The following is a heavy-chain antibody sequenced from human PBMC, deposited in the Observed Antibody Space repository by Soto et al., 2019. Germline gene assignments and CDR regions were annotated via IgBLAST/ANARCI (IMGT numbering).Heavy chain of an antibody. CDR3: ARDGPMDRAFDI. V-gene: IGHV1-3*01. CDR2: INAGNGNT. CDR1: GYTFTSYA. D-gene: IGHD3-10*01. J-gene: IGHJ3*02. Sequence: ASVKVSCKASGYTFTSYAMLWVRQAPGQRLEWMGWINAGNGNTKYSQKFQGRVTITRDTSASTAYMELSSLRSEDTAVYYCARDGPMDRAFDIWGQGTMVTVSS.